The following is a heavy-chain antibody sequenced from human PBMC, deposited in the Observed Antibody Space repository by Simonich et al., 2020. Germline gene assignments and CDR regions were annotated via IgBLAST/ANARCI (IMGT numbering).Heavy chain of an antibody. D-gene: IGHD4-17*01. V-gene: IGHV3-48*03. Sequence: EVQLVESGGGLVQPGGSLRLSCAASGFTFSSYEMNWVRQAPWNGLGCVSYISSSGSTIYYADSVKGRCTISRDNAKNSLYLQMNSLRAEDTAVYYCARHYYGDYYFDYWGQGTLVTVSS. CDR2: ISSSGSTI. CDR3: ARHYYGDYYFDY. J-gene: IGHJ4*02. CDR1: GFTFSSYE.